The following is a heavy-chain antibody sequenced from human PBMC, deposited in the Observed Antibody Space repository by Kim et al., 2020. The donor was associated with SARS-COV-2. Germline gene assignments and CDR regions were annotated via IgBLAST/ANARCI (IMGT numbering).Heavy chain of an antibody. CDR3: AKDRGGYTSGWYKGGYHFDY. D-gene: IGHD6-19*01. CDR1: GFTFSNFA. J-gene: IGHJ4*02. Sequence: GGSLRLSCAASGFTFSNFAINWVRQAPGKGLEWVSAISGNAATTYYSDSVKGRFAVSRDNSRNSVYLQMNSLRVEDTAVYYCAKDRGGYTSGWYKGGYHFDYWCQGTLVTVAS. V-gene: IGHV3-23*01. CDR2: ISGNAATT.